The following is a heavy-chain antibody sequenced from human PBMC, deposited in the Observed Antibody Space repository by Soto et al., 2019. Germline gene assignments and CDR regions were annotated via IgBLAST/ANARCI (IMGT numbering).Heavy chain of an antibody. CDR1: GGSIRSDAYY. J-gene: IGHJ4*02. CDR2: IYYSGRT. Sequence: TLSLTCTVSGGSIRSDAYYWSWIRQHPGKGLEWIGYIYYSGRTYYNPSLKSRLTISVDTSKNQFSLKLTSVTAADTAVYYCARDYASSNYPFDYWGQGTLVTSPQ. CDR3: ARDYASSNYPFDY. V-gene: IGHV4-31*03. D-gene: IGHD3-22*01.